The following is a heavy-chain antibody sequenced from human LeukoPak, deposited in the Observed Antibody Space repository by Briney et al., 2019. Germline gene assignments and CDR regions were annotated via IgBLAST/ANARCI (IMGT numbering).Heavy chain of an antibody. CDR1: GFTVSSNY. V-gene: IGHV3-66*01. CDR3: ARDLDSSGSGWYGY. D-gene: IGHD6-19*01. Sequence: GGSLRLSCAASGFTVSSNYMSWVRQAPGKGLEWVSVIYSGGTTYYADSVKGRFTTSRDNSKNTLYLQMNSLRAEDTAVYYCARDLDSSGSGWYGYWGQGTLVTVSS. J-gene: IGHJ4*02. CDR2: IYSGGTT.